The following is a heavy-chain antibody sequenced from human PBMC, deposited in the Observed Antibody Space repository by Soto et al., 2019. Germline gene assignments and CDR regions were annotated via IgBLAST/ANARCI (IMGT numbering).Heavy chain of an antibody. CDR3: ARVTKHIVVVNAGYADHYFDY. CDR2: ISYDGSNK. CDR1: GFTFSSYA. Sequence: QVQLVESGGGVVQPGRSLRLSCAASGFTFSSYAMHWVRQAPGKGLEWVAVISYDGSNKYYADSVKGRFTISRDNSKNTLYLQMNSLGAEDTAVYYCARVTKHIVVVNAGYADHYFDYWGQGTLVTVSS. J-gene: IGHJ4*02. D-gene: IGHD2-21*01. V-gene: IGHV3-30-3*01.